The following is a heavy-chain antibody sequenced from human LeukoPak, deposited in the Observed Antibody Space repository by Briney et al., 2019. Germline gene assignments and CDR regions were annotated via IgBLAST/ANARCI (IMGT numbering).Heavy chain of an antibody. Sequence: GGSLRLSCAASGFTFSSYSMNWVRQAPGKGLEWVSSISSSSSYIYYADSVKGRFTISRDNAKNSLYLRMNSLRAEDTAVYYCARDVYYDFWSGVDYWGQGTLVTVSS. D-gene: IGHD3-3*01. J-gene: IGHJ4*02. V-gene: IGHV3-21*01. CDR2: ISSSSSYI. CDR1: GFTFSSYS. CDR3: ARDVYYDFWSGVDY.